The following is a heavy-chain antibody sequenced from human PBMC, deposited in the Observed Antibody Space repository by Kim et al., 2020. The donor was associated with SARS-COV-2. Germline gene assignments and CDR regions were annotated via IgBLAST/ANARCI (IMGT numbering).Heavy chain of an antibody. J-gene: IGHJ4*02. CDR3: AKELGGELLGIVFDY. CDR2: ITWNSDTI. CDR1: GFTFDLFA. V-gene: IGHV3-9*01. D-gene: IGHD3-16*01. Sequence: GGSLRLSCAASGFTFDLFAMHWVRQAPGKGLEWVSGITWNSDTIGYADSVRGRFTISRDNAKNLLYLEMTSLRAEDTAMYFCAKELGGELLGIVFDYWGQGTLVTVSS.